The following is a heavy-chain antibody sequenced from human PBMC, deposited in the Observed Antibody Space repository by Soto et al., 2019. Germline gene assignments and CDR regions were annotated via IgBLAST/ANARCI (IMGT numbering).Heavy chain of an antibody. CDR1: GGSISSSSYY. J-gene: IGHJ4*02. CDR2: IYYSGST. D-gene: IGHD2-15*01. V-gene: IGHV4-39*01. Sequence: SETLSLTCTVSGGSISSSSYYWGWIRQPPGKGLEWIGSIYYSGSTYYNPSLKSRVTISVDTSKNQFSLKLSSVTAADTAVYYWARRSWWTIDYWGQGTLVTVSS. CDR3: ARRSWWTIDY.